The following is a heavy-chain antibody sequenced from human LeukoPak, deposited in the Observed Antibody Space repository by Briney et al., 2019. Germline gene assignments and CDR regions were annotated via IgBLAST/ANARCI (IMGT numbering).Heavy chain of an antibody. Sequence: SETLSLTCTVSGGSISSSSYYWGWIRQPPGKGLEWVGSIYYSGSTYYNPSLKSRVTISVDTSKNQFSLKLSSVTAADTAVYYCARPRPVGAPEYYYGMDVWGQGTTVTVSS. V-gene: IGHV4-39*01. CDR1: GGSISSSSYY. D-gene: IGHD1-26*01. CDR3: ARPRPVGAPEYYYGMDV. J-gene: IGHJ6*02. CDR2: IYYSGST.